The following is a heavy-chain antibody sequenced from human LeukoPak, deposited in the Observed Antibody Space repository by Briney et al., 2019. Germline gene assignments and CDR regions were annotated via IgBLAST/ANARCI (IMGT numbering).Heavy chain of an antibody. CDR3: AKLPYCSSTGCYFDY. CDR1: GGSISSSSYY. D-gene: IGHD2-2*01. CDR2: IYYSGST. J-gene: IGHJ4*02. Sequence: SETLSLTCTVSGGSISSSSYYWGWIRQPPGKGLEWIGSIYYSGSTYYNPSLKSRVTISVDTSKNQFSLKLSSVTAADTAVYYCAKLPYCSSTGCYFDYWGQGTLVTVSS. V-gene: IGHV4-39*01.